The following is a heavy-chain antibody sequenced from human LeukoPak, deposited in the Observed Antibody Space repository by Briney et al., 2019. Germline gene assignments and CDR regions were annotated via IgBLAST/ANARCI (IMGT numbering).Heavy chain of an antibody. V-gene: IGHV1-2*02. D-gene: IGHD6-19*01. CDR1: GYTLTELS. CDR3: ARVPYSSGWYLWYYFDY. J-gene: IGHJ4*02. CDR2: INPNSGGT. Sequence: ASVKVSCKVSGYTLTELSMHWVRQAPGQGLEWMGWINPNSGGTNYAQKFQGRVTMTRDTSISTAYMELSRLRSDDTAVYYCARVPYSSGWYLWYYFDYWGQGTLVTVSS.